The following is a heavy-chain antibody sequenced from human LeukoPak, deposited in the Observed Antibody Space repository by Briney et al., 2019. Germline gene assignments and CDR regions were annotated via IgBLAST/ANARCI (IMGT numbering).Heavy chain of an antibody. CDR3: ARDFYDSSGDYHDGFDI. Sequence: GASVKVSCKTSGYTFTGYYIHWVRQAPGQGLERMGRINTNSGGTKYAQNFQGRVTMTRDTSINTAYMELTRLRSDDTSIYFCARDFYDSSGDYHDGFDIWGQGTMVTVSS. CDR1: GYTFTGYY. V-gene: IGHV1-2*06. D-gene: IGHD3-22*01. CDR2: INTNSGGT. J-gene: IGHJ3*02.